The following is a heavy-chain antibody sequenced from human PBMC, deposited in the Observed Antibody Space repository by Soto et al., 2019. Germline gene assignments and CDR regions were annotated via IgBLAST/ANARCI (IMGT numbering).Heavy chain of an antibody. CDR3: ASSGGYWGIDY. Sequence: QVQLVQSGAEEKKPGASVKVSCKASGDTFTSYALHWVRQAPGQRLEWMGWINAGNGNTKYSQKLHGRVTITRDTSASTAYMELSSLRSEDTAVYYCASSGGYWGIDYWGQGTLVTVSS. CDR2: INAGNGNT. V-gene: IGHV1-3*05. D-gene: IGHD7-27*01. J-gene: IGHJ4*02. CDR1: GDTFTSYA.